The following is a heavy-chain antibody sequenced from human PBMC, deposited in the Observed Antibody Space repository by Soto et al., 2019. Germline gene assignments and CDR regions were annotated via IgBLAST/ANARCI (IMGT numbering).Heavy chain of an antibody. CDR2: INHSGST. V-gene: IGHV4-34*01. D-gene: IGHD4-17*01. CDR3: ARWARGHLYGGNSSFDY. J-gene: IGHJ4*02. CDR1: GGSFSGYY. Sequence: SETLSLTCAVYGGSFSGYYWSWIRQPPGKGLEWIGEINHSGSTNYNPSLKSRVTISVDTSKNQFSLKLSSVTAADTAVYYCARWARGHLYGGNSSFDYWGQGTLVTVSS.